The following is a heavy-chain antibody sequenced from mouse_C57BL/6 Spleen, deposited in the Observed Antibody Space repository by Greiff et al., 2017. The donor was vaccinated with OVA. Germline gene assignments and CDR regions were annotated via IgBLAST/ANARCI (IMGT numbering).Heavy chain of an antibody. CDR1: GYTFTSYW. D-gene: IGHD1-1*01. J-gene: IGHJ4*01. CDR3: AREGVFITTVVAKRYYAMDV. V-gene: IGHV1-72*01. Sequence: QVQLQQPGAELVKPGASVKLSCKASGYTFTSYWMPWVKQRPGRGLEWIGRIDPNSGGTKYNEKFKSKATLTVDKPSSTAYMQLSSLTSEDSAVYYCAREGVFITTVVAKRYYAMDVWGQGTSVTVSS. CDR2: IDPNSGGT.